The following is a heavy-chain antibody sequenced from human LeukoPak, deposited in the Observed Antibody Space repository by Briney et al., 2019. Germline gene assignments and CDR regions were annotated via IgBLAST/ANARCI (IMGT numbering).Heavy chain of an antibody. Sequence: KPSETLSLTCAVYGGSFSGYYWSWIRQPPGKGLEWIGEINHSGSTNYNPSLKSRVTISVDTSKNQFSLKLSSVTAADTAVYYCARESGLNCSSTSCYVDYWGQGTLVTVSS. CDR2: INHSGST. V-gene: IGHV4-34*01. CDR1: GGSFSGYY. CDR3: ARESGLNCSSTSCYVDY. D-gene: IGHD2-2*01. J-gene: IGHJ4*02.